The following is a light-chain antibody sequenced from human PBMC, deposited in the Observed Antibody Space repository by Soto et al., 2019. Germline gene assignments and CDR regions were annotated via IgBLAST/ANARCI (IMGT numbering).Light chain of an antibody. CDR1: QSVTSTY. CDR3: QQYGRSPGLLT. V-gene: IGKV3-20*01. J-gene: IGKJ3*01. Sequence: EIVLTQSPGTLSLSPGERVTLSCRASQSVTSTYLAWYQQKPGQAPSLLIYDASTRATGIPDRFSGSGSGTDFTLTISRLEHEDFAVYYCQQYGRSPGLLTFGPGTKVDIK. CDR2: DAS.